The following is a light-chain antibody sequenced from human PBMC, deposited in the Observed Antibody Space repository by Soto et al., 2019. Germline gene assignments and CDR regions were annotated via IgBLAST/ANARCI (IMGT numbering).Light chain of an antibody. CDR2: DVS. J-gene: IGLJ1*01. CDR1: SSDVGSYNY. V-gene: IGLV2-14*03. Sequence: QSALTQPASVSGSPGQSIIISCTGTSSDVGSYNYVSWYQHHPGKAPKFMIYDVSNRPSGVSNRFSGSKSGNTASLTISGLQAECEADYYCSSYTTRGTLVFGSGTKVTVL. CDR3: SSYTTRGTLV.